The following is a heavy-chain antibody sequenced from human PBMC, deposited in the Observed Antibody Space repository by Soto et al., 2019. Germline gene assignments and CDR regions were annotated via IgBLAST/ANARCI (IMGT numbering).Heavy chain of an antibody. V-gene: IGHV4-59*01. CDR1: GDSITSYY. CDR2: MYYTGST. CDR3: ARGRWFDP. J-gene: IGHJ5*02. Sequence: QVQLQESGPRLVKASDTLSLTCTVSGDSITSYYWNWIRQPPGKGLEWIGYMYYTGSTDYNPSLKRRVTFSLDTSKTQFSLRRTSVTAADTAVYYCARGRWFDPWGQGTLVTVSS.